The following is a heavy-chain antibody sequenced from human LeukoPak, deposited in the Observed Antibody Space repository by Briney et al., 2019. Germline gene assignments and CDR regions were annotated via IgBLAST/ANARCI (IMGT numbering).Heavy chain of an antibody. J-gene: IGHJ4*02. Sequence: GGSLRLSCAASGFTFSSHWMSYVRQAPGKGLEWVADIKQGGSEKYYVDSVKGRFTISRDNSKNTLYLQMNSLRAEDTAVYYCAKGYGSGSYEYYFDYWGQGTLVTVSS. CDR1: GFTFSSHW. V-gene: IGHV3-7*01. CDR3: AKGYGSGSYEYYFDY. D-gene: IGHD3-10*01. CDR2: IKQGGSEK.